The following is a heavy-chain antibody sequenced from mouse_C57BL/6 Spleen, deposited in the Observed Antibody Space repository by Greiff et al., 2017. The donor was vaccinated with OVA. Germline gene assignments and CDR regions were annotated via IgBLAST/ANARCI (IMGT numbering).Heavy chain of an antibody. CDR1: GYTFTSYW. Sequence: QVQLQQPGAELVKPGASVKLSCKASGYTFTSYWMHWVKQRPGQGLEWIGMIHPNSGSTNYTEKFKSKATLTVDNSSSTAYMQLSSLTSEDSAVYYCARVPYYGSSYSYYFDYWGQGTTLTVSS. J-gene: IGHJ2*01. CDR2: IHPNSGST. D-gene: IGHD1-1*01. V-gene: IGHV1-64*01. CDR3: ARVPYYGSSYSYYFDY.